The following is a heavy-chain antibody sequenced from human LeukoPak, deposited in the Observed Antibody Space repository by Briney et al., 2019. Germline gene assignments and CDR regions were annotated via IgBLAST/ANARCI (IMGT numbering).Heavy chain of an antibody. CDR3: ARDDKWAFDY. J-gene: IGHJ4*02. V-gene: IGHV3-69-1*02. Sequence: GGSLRLSCSASGFAFGIYALNWFRHTPGKGLEWLSYISSTNAIYYADSVKGRFTISRDNAKESLYLQMNSRRAEDTAVYYCARDDKWAFDYWGQGTLVTVSS. CDR2: ISSTNAI. D-gene: IGHD1-26*01. CDR1: GFAFGIYA.